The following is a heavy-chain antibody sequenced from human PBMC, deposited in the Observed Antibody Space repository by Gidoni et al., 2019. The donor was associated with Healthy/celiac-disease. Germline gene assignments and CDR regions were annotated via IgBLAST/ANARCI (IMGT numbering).Heavy chain of an antibody. V-gene: IGHV1-69*06. D-gene: IGHD2-15*01. Sequence: QVQLVQSGAEVKKPGSSVKVSCQASGGTFRSYAISWVRQAPGQGLEWMGGIIPILGTANYAQKFQGRVTITADKSTSTAYMELSSLRSEDTAVYYCAREACSGGSCYLDYWGQGTLVTVSS. CDR2: IIPILGTA. CDR3: AREACSGGSCYLDY. CDR1: GGTFRSYA. J-gene: IGHJ4*02.